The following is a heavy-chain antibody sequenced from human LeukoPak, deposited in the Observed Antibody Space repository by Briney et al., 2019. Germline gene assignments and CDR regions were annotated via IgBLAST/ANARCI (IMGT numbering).Heavy chain of an antibody. CDR1: GYTFTDYY. J-gene: IGHJ4*02. CDR3: ARGLWQQGVFGY. Sequence: ASVKVSCKASGYTFTDYYMHWVRQAPGQGLEWMGWINPNSGGTNYAQKFQGRVTMTRDTSISTAYMELSRLRSDGTAVFYCARGLWQQGVFGYWGQGTLVTVSS. D-gene: IGHD6-13*01. CDR2: INPNSGGT. V-gene: IGHV1-2*02.